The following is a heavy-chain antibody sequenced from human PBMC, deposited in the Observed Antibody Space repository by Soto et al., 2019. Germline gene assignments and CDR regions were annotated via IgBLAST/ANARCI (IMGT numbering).Heavy chain of an antibody. V-gene: IGHV1-8*01. D-gene: IGHD6-13*01. CDR1: GYTFTNYD. CDR3: AGPIAAAGGSYYYGMDV. J-gene: IGHJ6*02. CDR2: MNPNSGNT. Sequence: ASVKVSCKASGYTFTNYDINWVLQATGQGLEWMGWMNPNSGNTGYAQKFQGRVTMTRNTSISTAYMELSSLRSEDTAVYYCAGPIAAAGGSYYYGMDVWGQGTTVTVSS.